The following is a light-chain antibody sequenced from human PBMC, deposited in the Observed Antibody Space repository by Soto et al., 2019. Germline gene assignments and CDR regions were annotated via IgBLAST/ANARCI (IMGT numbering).Light chain of an antibody. CDR1: TSDVGGYIS. J-gene: IGLJ2*01. CDR3: GTWDSSLSAVV. Sequence: QSVLTQPASVSGSPGQSVTISCTGTTSDVGGYISVSWYQQHPGKAPKLMIYEVSNRPSGIPDRFSGSKSGTSATLGITGLQTGDEADYYCGTWDSSLSAVVFGGGTQLTVL. V-gene: IGLV2-14*01. CDR2: EVS.